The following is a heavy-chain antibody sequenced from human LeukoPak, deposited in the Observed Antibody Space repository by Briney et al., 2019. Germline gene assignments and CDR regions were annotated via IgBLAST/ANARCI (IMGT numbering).Heavy chain of an antibody. J-gene: IGHJ4*02. V-gene: IGHV3-23*01. Sequence: GGSLRLSCVVSGISLSNYAMTWVRQAPGKGLEWVSYISERGGSTTYADSVKGRFTISRDTSLNTLYLQMNNLRAEDTAVYFCAKRGVVIRGILVIGYHQEAYHYDFWGQGVLVTVSS. CDR2: ISERGGST. CDR3: AKRGVVIRGILVIGYHQEAYHYDF. D-gene: IGHD3-10*01. CDR1: GISLSNYA.